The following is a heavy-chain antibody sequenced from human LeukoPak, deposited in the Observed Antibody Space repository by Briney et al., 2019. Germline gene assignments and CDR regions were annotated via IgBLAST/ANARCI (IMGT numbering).Heavy chain of an antibody. CDR3: ARVPRSYYYYYYYMDV. Sequence: SETLSLTCNVSGGSISGYHWSWIRRPPGKGLEWLGYIYYSGSSNYNPSLKSRVTISADTSKNQFSLKLSSVTAADTAVYYCARVPRSYYYYYYYMDVWGKGTTVTVSS. J-gene: IGHJ6*03. CDR2: IYYSGSS. V-gene: IGHV4-59*01. CDR1: GGSISGYH.